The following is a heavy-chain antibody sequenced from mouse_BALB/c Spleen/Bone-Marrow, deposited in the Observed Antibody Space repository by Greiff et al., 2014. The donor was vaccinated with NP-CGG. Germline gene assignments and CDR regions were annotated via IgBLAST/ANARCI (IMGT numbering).Heavy chain of an antibody. CDR1: GFNIKDTF. J-gene: IGHJ2*01. V-gene: IGHV14-3*02. CDR2: IDPANGNT. CDR3: TRGEDY. Sequence: EVQGVESXAELVKPGASVKLSCTGSGFNIKDTFMHWVKQRPEQGLEWIGRIDPANGNTKYDPKFQGKATITADTSSNTAYLHLTSLTSEDTAVYYCTRGEDYWGQGTTLAVSS.